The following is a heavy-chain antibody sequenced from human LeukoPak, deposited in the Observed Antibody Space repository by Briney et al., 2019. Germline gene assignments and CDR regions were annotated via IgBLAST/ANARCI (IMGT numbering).Heavy chain of an antibody. J-gene: IGHJ4*02. V-gene: IGHV3-74*01. D-gene: IGHD2-2*02. CDR1: GFTFSTYW. CDR3: AREGGYCSSTSCYKYFDY. Sequence: GESLKISCAASGFTFSTYWMHWVRQAPGKGLVWVSRINSDGSSTIYADSVKGRFTISRDNAKNTLSLQMNSLRAEDTAVYYCAREGGYCSSTSCYKYFDYWGQGTLVTVSS. CDR2: INSDGSST.